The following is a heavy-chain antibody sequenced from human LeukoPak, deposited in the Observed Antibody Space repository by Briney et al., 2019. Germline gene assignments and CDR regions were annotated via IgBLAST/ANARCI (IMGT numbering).Heavy chain of an antibody. J-gene: IGHJ5*02. CDR1: GGSITPYY. CDR2: IFYSGST. D-gene: IGHD3-22*01. CDR3: ARGRGSSGYYHEGEWFDP. V-gene: IGHV4-59*01. Sequence: SETLSLTCSVPGGSITPYYWSWIRQPPGKGLEWVCYIFYSGSTNFNPSLKSRVTMSVDTSKNPFSLNLSSVTAADTAVYYCARGRGSSGYYHEGEWFDPWGQGTLVTVSS.